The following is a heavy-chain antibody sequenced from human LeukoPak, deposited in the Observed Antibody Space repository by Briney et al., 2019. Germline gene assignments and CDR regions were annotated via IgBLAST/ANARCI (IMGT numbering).Heavy chain of an antibody. CDR3: ARDPADGYGHFDF. J-gene: IGHJ4*02. D-gene: IGHD5-24*01. CDR2: IYYRSTWRY. Sequence: SQTLSLTCAISGDSVSSNNVAWNWVRQSPSRGLEWPGRIYYRSTWRYDYSQSFRSRIIINPDTSGNQFSLQLSSVSPEDTAIYYCARDPADGYGHFDFWGQGTLVTVSS. CDR1: GDSVSSNNVA. V-gene: IGHV6-1*01.